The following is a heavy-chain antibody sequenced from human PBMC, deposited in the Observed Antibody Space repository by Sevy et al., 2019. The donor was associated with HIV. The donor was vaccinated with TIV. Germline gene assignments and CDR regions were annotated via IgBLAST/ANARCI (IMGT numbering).Heavy chain of an antibody. CDR2: ISYDGSNK. V-gene: IGHV3-30*04. J-gene: IGHJ4*02. CDR1: GFTFSSYA. D-gene: IGHD3-22*01. CDR3: ARRKYYYDSSGYSTDQYYFDY. Sequence: GGSLRLSCAASGFTFSSYAMHWVRQAPGKGLEWVAVISYDGSNKYYADSVKGRFTISRDNSKNTLYLQMNSLRAEDTAVYYCARRKYYYDSSGYSTDQYYFDYWGQGTLVTVSS.